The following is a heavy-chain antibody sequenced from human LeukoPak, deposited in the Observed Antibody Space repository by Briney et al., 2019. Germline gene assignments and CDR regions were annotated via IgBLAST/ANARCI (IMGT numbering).Heavy chain of an antibody. CDR1: GGSFSGYY. CDR3: ARVRAYSSSWYVVG. Sequence: PSETLSLTCAVYGGSFSGYYWSWIRQPPGKGLEWIGEINHSGSTNYNPSLKSRVTISVDTSKNQFSLKLSSVTAADTAVYYCARVRAYSSSWYVVGWGQGTLVTVSS. D-gene: IGHD6-13*01. CDR2: INHSGST. V-gene: IGHV4-34*01. J-gene: IGHJ4*02.